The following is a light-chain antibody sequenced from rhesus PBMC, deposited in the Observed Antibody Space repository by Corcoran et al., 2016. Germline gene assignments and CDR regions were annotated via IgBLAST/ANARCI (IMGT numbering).Light chain of an antibody. CDR1: QTIGNY. CDR2: YAS. CDR3: QQHNSLPYS. Sequence: DIQMTQSPSSLSAFVGDRVIITCRASQTIGNYLIWYQQKPGKVPKVLIYYASTLQSGVPFRFSGSGSGTDCSLTISSLQPEDFATYYCQQHNSLPYSFGQGTKVEIK. V-gene: IGKV1-44*03. J-gene: IGKJ2*01.